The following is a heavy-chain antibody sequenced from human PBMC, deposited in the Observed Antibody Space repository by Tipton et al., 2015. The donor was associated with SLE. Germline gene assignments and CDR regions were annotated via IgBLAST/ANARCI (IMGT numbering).Heavy chain of an antibody. J-gene: IGHJ3*01. D-gene: IGHD1-7*01. CDR3: ARYDNWNFDGFDV. CDR2: ISYSGSP. CDR1: GGSISSTYYY. Sequence: TLSLTCTVSGGSISSTYYYWGWIRQPPGKGLEWIGNISYSGSPYYNPSLQSRVTISLDTSKNQFSLKLSSVTAADTAVYYCARYDNWNFDGFDVWGQGTMVIVSS. V-gene: IGHV4-39*01.